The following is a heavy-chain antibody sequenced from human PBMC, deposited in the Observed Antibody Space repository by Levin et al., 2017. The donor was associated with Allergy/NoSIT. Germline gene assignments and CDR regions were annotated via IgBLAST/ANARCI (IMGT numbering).Heavy chain of an antibody. Sequence: GESLKISCKGSGYSFTNYWIGWVRQMPGKGLEWMGIIYPGDSDTRYSPSFQGQVTISADKSISTAYLQWSSLKASDTAMYYCARRGTVAAGVTYYFDYWGQGTLVTVSS. CDR1: GYSFTNYW. D-gene: IGHD6-19*01. CDR2: IYPGDSDT. V-gene: IGHV5-51*01. J-gene: IGHJ4*02. CDR3: ARRGTVAAGVTYYFDY.